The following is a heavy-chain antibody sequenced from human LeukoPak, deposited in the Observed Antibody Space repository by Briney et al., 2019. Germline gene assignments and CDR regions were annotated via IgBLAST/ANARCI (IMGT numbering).Heavy chain of an antibody. V-gene: IGHV3-7*04. CDR2: IEQDGTEQ. CDR1: GFTFSTYW. Sequence: GGSLRLSCAASGFTFSTYWMSWVRQAPGKGLEWVANIEQDGTEQYYVDSVKGRFTISRDNAKNSLYLQMNSLRAEDTAVYYCARRMNYFDYWGKGTLVTVSS. D-gene: IGHD2/OR15-2a*01. CDR3: ARRMNYFDY. J-gene: IGHJ4*02.